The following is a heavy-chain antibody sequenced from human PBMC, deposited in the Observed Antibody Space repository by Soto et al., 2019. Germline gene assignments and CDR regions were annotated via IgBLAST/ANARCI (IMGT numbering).Heavy chain of an antibody. V-gene: IGHV3-30*18. CDR3: ANDWYSYGPHYFDY. CDR2: ISYEGSNK. D-gene: IGHD5-18*01. J-gene: IGHJ4*02. Sequence: QVQLVESGGGVVQPGRSLRLSCAASGFTFSSYGMHWVRQAPGKGLEWVAVISYEGSNKYYADSVKGRFIISRDNSENTLYLQMNSLRAEDTAVYYCANDWYSYGPHYFDYWGQGTLVTVSS. CDR1: GFTFSSYG.